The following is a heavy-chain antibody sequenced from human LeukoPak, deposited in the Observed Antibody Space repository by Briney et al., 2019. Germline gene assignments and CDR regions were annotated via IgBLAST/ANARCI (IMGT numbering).Heavy chain of an antibody. J-gene: IGHJ4*02. D-gene: IGHD3-3*01. V-gene: IGHV4-4*02. CDR3: AGRITILGDHPKDFDY. CDR2: IYHSGST. CDR1: GGSISSSNW. Sequence: SETLSLTCAVSGGSISSSNWWSWVRQPPGKGLEWIGEIYHSGSTNYNPSLKSRVTISVDKSKNQFSLKLSSVTAADTAVYYCAGRITILGDHPKDFDYWGQGTLVTVSS.